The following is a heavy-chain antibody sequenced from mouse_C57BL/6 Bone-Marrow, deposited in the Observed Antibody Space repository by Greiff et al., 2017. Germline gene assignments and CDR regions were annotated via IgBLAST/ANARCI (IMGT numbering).Heavy chain of an antibody. V-gene: IGHV1-80*01. J-gene: IGHJ2*01. Sequence: VQLQQSGAELVKPGASVKISCKASGYAFSSYWMNWVKQRPGKGLEWIGQIYPGDGDTNYNGKFKGKATLTADKSSSTAYMPLSSLTSEDSAVYFCARRGRWLLFDYWGQGTTRTVSS. D-gene: IGHD2-3*01. CDR1: GYAFSSYW. CDR3: ARRGRWLLFDY. CDR2: IYPGDGDT.